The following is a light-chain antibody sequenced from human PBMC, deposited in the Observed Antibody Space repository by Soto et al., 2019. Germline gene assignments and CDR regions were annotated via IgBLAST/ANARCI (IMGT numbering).Light chain of an antibody. CDR1: QSVSSN. Sequence: EIVMTQSPGTLSVSTGERATLYCRASQSVSSNLAWYQQKPGQAPRLLIYGASTRATGIPGRFSGSGSGTEFTLTISSLQSEDFAVYYCQQYNIWPPLTFGGGTKVDNK. CDR2: GAS. V-gene: IGKV3-15*01. J-gene: IGKJ4*01. CDR3: QQYNIWPPLT.